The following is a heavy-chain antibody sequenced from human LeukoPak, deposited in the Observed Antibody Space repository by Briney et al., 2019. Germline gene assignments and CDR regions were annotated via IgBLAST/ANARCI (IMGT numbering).Heavy chain of an antibody. J-gene: IGHJ6*02. Sequence: QAGGSLRLSCAASGFTFSSYAMSWVRQAPGKGLEWVSAISGSGGSTYYADSVKGRFTISRDNSKNTLYLQMNSLRAKDTAVYYCAKDLPRESRGYSYGYPNYYYYYGMDVWGQGTTVTVSS. D-gene: IGHD5-18*01. CDR1: GFTFSSYA. CDR3: AKDLPRESRGYSYGYPNYYYYYGMDV. V-gene: IGHV3-23*01. CDR2: ISGSGGST.